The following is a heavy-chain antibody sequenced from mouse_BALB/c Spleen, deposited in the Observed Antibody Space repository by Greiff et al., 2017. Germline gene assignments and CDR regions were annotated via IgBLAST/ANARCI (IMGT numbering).Heavy chain of an antibody. CDR3: ARGSGDDGYPYAMDY. Sequence: QVQLQQSGPQLVRPGASVKISCKASGYSFTSYWMHWVKQRPGQGLEWIGMIDPSDSETRLNQKFKDKATLTVDKSSSTAYMQLSSPTSEDSAVYYCARGSGDDGYPYAMDYWGQGTSVTVSS. CDR2: IDPSDSET. J-gene: IGHJ4*01. D-gene: IGHD2-3*01. V-gene: IGHV1S126*01. CDR1: GYSFTSYW.